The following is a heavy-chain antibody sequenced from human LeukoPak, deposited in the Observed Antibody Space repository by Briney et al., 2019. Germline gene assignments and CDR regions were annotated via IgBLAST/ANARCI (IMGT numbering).Heavy chain of an antibody. CDR2: ISGSGGDT. CDR3: AKGGGLYDILTSYYYYGMGV. Sequence: PGGSLRLSCAASGFTFSSYAMTWVRQAPGKGLEWVSGISGSGGDTYNADSVKGRFTISRDNSKNTLYLQMNSLRAEDTAVYYCAKGGGLYDILTSYYYYGMGVWGQGTTVTVSS. CDR1: GFTFSSYA. V-gene: IGHV3-23*01. D-gene: IGHD3-9*01. J-gene: IGHJ6*02.